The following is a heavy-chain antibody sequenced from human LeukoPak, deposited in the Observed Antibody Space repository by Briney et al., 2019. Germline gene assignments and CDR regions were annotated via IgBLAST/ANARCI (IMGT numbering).Heavy chain of an antibody. J-gene: IGHJ5*02. CDR2: IYYSGST. CDR1: GVSISSHY. CDR3: ARGGYYDSSGYYSNWFDP. V-gene: IGHV4-59*11. Sequence: SETLSLTCTVSGVSISSHYWSWIRQPPGKGLEWIGYIYYSGSTNYNPSLKSRVTISVDTSKNQFSLKLSSVTAADTAVYYCARGGYYDSSGYYSNWFDPWGQGTLVTVSS. D-gene: IGHD3-22*01.